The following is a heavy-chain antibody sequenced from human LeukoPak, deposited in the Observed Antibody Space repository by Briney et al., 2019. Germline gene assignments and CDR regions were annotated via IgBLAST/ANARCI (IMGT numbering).Heavy chain of an antibody. CDR2: IKPDGSAA. D-gene: IGHD6-19*01. Sequence: PGGSLRLSCTDSGFTFSMYWMSWVRQAPGKGLEWLASIKPDGSAAIYVDSMKGRFTISRDNAENSLYLQMNSLTVEDTAVYYCATHSDWRFDFWGQGTLVTVSS. CDR1: GFTFSMYW. CDR3: ATHSDWRFDF. J-gene: IGHJ4*02. V-gene: IGHV3-7*01.